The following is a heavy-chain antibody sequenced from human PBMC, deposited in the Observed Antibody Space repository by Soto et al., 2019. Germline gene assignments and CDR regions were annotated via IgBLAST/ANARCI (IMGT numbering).Heavy chain of an antibody. CDR1: GFSLSSSGVG. J-gene: IGHJ4*02. V-gene: IGHV2-5*02. CDR2: VYWDDDK. D-gene: IGHD3-16*01. Sequence: QITLKESGPTLVKPTQTLTLTCTFSGFSLSSSGVGVGWIRQPPGKALEWLALVYWDDDKRYSQSLKSRLTITKDTSNNQVVLTMTNMDPVDTATSYCARGTLGMYRDWGQGTLVTVSS. CDR3: ARGTLGMYRD.